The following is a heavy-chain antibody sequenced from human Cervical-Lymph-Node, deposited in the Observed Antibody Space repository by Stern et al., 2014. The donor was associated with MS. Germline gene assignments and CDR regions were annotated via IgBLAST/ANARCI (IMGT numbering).Heavy chain of an antibody. Sequence: QVQLQESGPGLVKPSETLSLTCTVSGASISSYFWSWIRQPPGKGMEWIGYTFFRGSTNYTPSLKSLVSISVDKSKIQFSLKLSSVTAAYTSVYYGARVNLMVIDNSLSGSLDAWGQGTLVTVSP. CDR3: ARVNLMVIDNSLSGSLDA. J-gene: IGHJ5*02. D-gene: IGHD3-10*01. V-gene: IGHV4-59*01. CDR1: GASISSYF. CDR2: TFFRGST.